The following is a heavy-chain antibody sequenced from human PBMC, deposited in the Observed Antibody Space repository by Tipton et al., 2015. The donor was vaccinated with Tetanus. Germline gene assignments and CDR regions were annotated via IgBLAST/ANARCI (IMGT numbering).Heavy chain of an antibody. D-gene: IGHD3-3*01. CDR3: ARANYNFAKKGPFDS. V-gene: IGHV4-34*01. CDR1: GASFSDYY. CDR2: INHSGST. Sequence: TLSLTCAVYGASFSDYYWSWIRQAPGKGLEWIGEINHSGSTNHNPSLKSRVTLSVDTSKNQFSLSLTSVTAADTAVYYCARANYNFAKKGPFDSWGQGTQVIVSS. J-gene: IGHJ4*02.